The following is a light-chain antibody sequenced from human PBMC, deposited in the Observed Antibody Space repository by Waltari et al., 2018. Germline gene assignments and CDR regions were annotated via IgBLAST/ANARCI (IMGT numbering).Light chain of an antibody. Sequence: DIMMTQSPDSLAVSLGERATINCKSSQSILYSSNNKNYLAWYQQKPGQPPKMIIYWTSTRESGVPDRFSGSGSGTDFTLTISNLQAEDVAVYYCQQYYSTPLTFGGGTKVEIK. V-gene: IGKV4-1*01. J-gene: IGKJ4*01. CDR1: QSILYSSNNKNY. CDR2: WTS. CDR3: QQYYSTPLT.